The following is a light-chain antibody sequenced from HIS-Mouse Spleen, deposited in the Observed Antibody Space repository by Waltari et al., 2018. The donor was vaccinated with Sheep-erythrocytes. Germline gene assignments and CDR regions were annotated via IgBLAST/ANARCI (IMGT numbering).Light chain of an antibody. Sequence: QSALTQPASVSGSPGQSITISCTGTSSDVGSYNLVSWYQQHPGKAPKRMIYEGSKRPSGVSNRFSGSKSGNTASLTISGLQAEDEADYYCCSYAGSSTLVFGGGTKL. J-gene: IGLJ2*01. V-gene: IGLV2-23*01. CDR3: CSYAGSSTLV. CDR1: SSDVGSYNL. CDR2: EGS.